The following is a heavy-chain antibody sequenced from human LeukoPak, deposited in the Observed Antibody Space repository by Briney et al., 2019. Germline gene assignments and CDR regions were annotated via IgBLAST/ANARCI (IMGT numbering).Heavy chain of an antibody. D-gene: IGHD6-13*01. Sequence: GGSLRLSCVVSGFTFNNYAMSWVRQAPGKGLEWVSALSGRGANTYYADSVRGRSTISRDNSRNTLYLQMDNLRAEDTAVYYCAKSGSWYFDYWGQGTLVTVSS. CDR1: GFTFNNYA. CDR3: AKSGSWYFDY. V-gene: IGHV3-23*01. CDR2: LSGRGANT. J-gene: IGHJ4*02.